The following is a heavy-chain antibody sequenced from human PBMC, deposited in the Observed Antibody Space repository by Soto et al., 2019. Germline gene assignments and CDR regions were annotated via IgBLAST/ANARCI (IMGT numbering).Heavy chain of an antibody. J-gene: IGHJ3*02. CDR1: GYSFTSYW. V-gene: IGHV5-10-1*01. D-gene: IGHD3-22*01. Sequence: PGESVKISCKGSGYSFTSYWISWVRQMPGKGLEWMGRIDPSDSYTNYSPSFQGHVTISADKSISTAYLQWSSLKASDTAMYYCARFRTYYDSSGFAFDIWGQGTMVTVSS. CDR2: IDPSDSYT. CDR3: ARFRTYYDSSGFAFDI.